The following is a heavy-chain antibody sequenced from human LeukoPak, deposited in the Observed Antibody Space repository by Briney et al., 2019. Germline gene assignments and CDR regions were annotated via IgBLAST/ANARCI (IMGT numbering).Heavy chain of an antibody. CDR1: GGSISSSSYY. D-gene: IGHD3-22*01. CDR3: ARGVTMIVVVIHDWYFDL. Sequence: SETLSLTCTVSGGSISSSSYYWGWIRQPPGKGLEWIGNIYYSGRTYYNPSLKSRVTISVDTPKNQFTLKLSSVTAADTAVYYCARGVTMIVVVIHDWYFDLWGRGTLVAVSS. CDR2: IYYSGRT. J-gene: IGHJ2*01. V-gene: IGHV4-39*01.